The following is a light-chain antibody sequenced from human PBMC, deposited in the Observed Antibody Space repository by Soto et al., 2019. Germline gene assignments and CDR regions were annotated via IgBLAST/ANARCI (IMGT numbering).Light chain of an antibody. CDR3: QQYGRSPLT. J-gene: IGKJ4*01. V-gene: IGKV3-20*01. Sequence: EIVLTQSPGTLALSPGERATLSCRASQVVTSSYVAWYQQKAGQAPRLLIFGASSRATGIPDRFSGGGSGTDFTLTISRLEPEDFAVSYCQQYGRSPLTVGGGTKVEV. CDR2: GAS. CDR1: QVVTSSY.